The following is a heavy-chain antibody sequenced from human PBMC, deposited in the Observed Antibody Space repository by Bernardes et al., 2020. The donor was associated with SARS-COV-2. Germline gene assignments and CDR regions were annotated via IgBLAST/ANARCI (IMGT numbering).Heavy chain of an antibody. D-gene: IGHD2-21*02. CDR2: INPNTGGT. V-gene: IGHV1-2*02. CDR3: ARTRTTISTTGIPVDY. Sequence: ASVQVSCKASGYTFTAYLIHWVRQAPGQRLEWMGWINPNTGGTNYVQKFQGRVTMTRDTSITTAYMELSWLGSDDTAIYYCARTRTTISTTGIPVDYWGQGTLVTVSS. CDR1: GYTFTAYL. J-gene: IGHJ4*02.